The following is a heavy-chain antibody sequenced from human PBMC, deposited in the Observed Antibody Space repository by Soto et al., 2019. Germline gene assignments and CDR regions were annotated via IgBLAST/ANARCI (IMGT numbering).Heavy chain of an antibody. D-gene: IGHD3-10*01. J-gene: IGHJ4*02. CDR3: ASDHYGSGNYYFDY. V-gene: IGHV3-21*01. CDR1: GFTFNSYG. CDR2: ISNSSTYM. Sequence: GGSLRLSCAASGFTFNSYGIHWFRQAPGKGLEWVAFISNSSTYMNYADSVKGRFTISRDNAKNSLYLHMNSLRAEDTAVYYCASDHYGSGNYYFDYWGQGTLVTVSS.